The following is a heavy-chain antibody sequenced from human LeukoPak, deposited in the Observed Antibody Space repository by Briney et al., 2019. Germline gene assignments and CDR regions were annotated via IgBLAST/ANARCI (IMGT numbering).Heavy chain of an antibody. CDR3: ARVYGSGSYYNGYYYYMDV. CDR1: GGSISSSSYY. J-gene: IGHJ6*03. CDR2: IYYSGST. V-gene: IGHV4-39*01. D-gene: IGHD3-10*01. Sequence: SETLSLTCTVSGGSISSSSYYWGWIRQPPGKGLEWIGSIYYSGSTYYNPSLKSRVTISVDTSKNQFSLKLSSVTAADTAVYYCARVYGSGSYYNGYYYYMDVWGKGTTVTISS.